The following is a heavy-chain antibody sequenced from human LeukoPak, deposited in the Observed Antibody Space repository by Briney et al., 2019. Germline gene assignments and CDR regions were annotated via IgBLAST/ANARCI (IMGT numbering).Heavy chain of an antibody. J-gene: IGHJ4*02. V-gene: IGHV3-23*01. D-gene: IGHD3-3*01. CDR1: GFIFSNYG. CDR3: ARAGVPATCAPDY. CDR2: ISGSGGST. Sequence: RGSLRLSCAASGFIFSNYGMNWVRQAPGKGLEWVSGISGSGGSTYFADSVKGRFTISRDNSKSTLYLQMNSLRAEDTAVYYCARAGVPATCAPDYWGQGTLVTVSS.